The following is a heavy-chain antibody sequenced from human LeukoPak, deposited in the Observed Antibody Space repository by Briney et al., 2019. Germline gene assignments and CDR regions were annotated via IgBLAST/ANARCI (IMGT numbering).Heavy chain of an antibody. J-gene: IGHJ4*02. CDR1: GFTFSRYW. CDR3: ARGRHTVDY. CDR2: IKQDGSEK. D-gene: IGHD2-8*02. V-gene: IGHV3-7*04. Sequence: PGGSLRLSCAASGFTFSRYWMSWVRQAPGKGLEWVANIKQDGSEKYYADSVKGRFTISRDNAKNSLYLQMNSLRTEDTAVYYCARGRHTVDYWGQGTLVT.